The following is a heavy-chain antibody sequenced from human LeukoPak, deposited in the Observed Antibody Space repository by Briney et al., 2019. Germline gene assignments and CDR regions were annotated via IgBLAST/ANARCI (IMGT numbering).Heavy chain of an antibody. CDR2: INPDGSDA. V-gene: IGHV5-51*01. J-gene: IGHJ4*02. CDR1: GYIFTSYW. CDR3: ARAWLFDF. Sequence: GESLKISCKGSGYIFTSYWIGWVRQMPGKGLEWVGIINPDGSDARYSPSFQGQVIISADKSISTAYLQWSSLKASDTAMYYCARAWLFDFWGQGTLVTVSS. D-gene: IGHD3-22*01.